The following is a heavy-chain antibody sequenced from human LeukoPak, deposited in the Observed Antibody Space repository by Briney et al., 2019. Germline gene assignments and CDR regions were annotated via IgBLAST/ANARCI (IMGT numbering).Heavy chain of an antibody. CDR2: ISYDGSNK. Sequence: PGGSLRLSCVASGFTFSRHDMNWVRQAPGKGLEWVAVISYDGSNKYYAGSVKGQFTISRDNSKNTLYLQMNSLRTEDTAVYYCAKGVSSSWSNDAFDIWGQGTMVTVSS. CDR3: AKGVSSSWSNDAFDI. D-gene: IGHD6-13*01. V-gene: IGHV3-30*18. J-gene: IGHJ3*02. CDR1: GFTFSRHD.